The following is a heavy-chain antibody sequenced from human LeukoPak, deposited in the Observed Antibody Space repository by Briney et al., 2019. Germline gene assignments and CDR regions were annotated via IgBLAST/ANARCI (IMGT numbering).Heavy chain of an antibody. Sequence: ETLSLTCTVSGGSNSSYYLSWIWQPPGKGLEGIGYFYYSGSTNYNPSLKSRVTISVDTSKNQFSLNLSSVTAADTAVYYCARGDGYNYVRAFDYWGQGTLVTVSS. CDR2: FYYSGST. V-gene: IGHV4-59*01. CDR1: GGSNSSYY. CDR3: ARGDGYNYVRAFDY. D-gene: IGHD5-24*01. J-gene: IGHJ4*02.